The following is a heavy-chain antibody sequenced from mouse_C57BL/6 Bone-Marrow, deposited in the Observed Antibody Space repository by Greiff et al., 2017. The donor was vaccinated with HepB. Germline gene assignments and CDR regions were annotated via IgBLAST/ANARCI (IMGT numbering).Heavy chain of an antibody. D-gene: IGHD2-4*01. CDR3: ARSELDYDSFDY. CDR2: IYPGSGST. V-gene: IGHV1-55*01. J-gene: IGHJ2*01. CDR1: GYTFTSYW. Sequence: QVQLQQPGAELVKPGASVKMSCKASGYTFTSYWITWVKQRPGQGLEWIGDIYPGSGSTNYNEKFKSKATLTVDTSSSTAYMQLSSLTSEDSAVYYCARSELDYDSFDYWGQGTTLTVSA.